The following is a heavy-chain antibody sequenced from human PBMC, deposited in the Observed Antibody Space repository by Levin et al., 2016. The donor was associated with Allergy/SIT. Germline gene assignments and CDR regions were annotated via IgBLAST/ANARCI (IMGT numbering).Heavy chain of an antibody. Sequence: WVRQAPGQGLEWMGGIIPIFGTANYAQKFQGRVTITADESTSTAYMELSSLRSEDTAVYYCASGYLGYCSGGSCYESPDYWGQGTLVTVSS. J-gene: IGHJ4*02. CDR2: IIPIFGTA. V-gene: IGHV1-69*01. D-gene: IGHD2-15*01. CDR3: ASGYLGYCSGGSCYESPDY.